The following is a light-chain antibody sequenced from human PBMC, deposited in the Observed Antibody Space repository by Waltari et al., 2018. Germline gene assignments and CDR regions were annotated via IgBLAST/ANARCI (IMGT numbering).Light chain of an antibody. CDR3: CSFAGSTTWV. J-gene: IGLJ3*02. CDR1: SSDVGGYNL. Sequence: QSALTQPASVSGSPGQSITISCTGTSSDVGGYNLVSWYQQHPGKAPKLIIYEGNKWPSGVCHRFSGSKSGNSASLTISGLQAEDEADYYCCSFAGSTTWVFGGVTTLTVL. V-gene: IGLV2-23*01. CDR2: EGN.